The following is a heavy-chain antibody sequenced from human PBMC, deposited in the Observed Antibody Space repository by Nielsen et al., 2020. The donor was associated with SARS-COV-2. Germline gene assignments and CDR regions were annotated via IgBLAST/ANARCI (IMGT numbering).Heavy chain of an antibody. CDR3: ARLYYDFQFDY. D-gene: IGHD3-3*01. CDR2: IYYSGST. Sequence: SETLSLTCTVSGGSISSGGYYWSWIRQHPGKGLEWIGYIYYSGSTYYNPSLKSRVTISVDTSKNQFSLKLSSVTAADTAVYYCARLYYDFQFDYWGQGTLVTVSS. J-gene: IGHJ4*02. CDR1: GGSISSGGYY. V-gene: IGHV4-31*03.